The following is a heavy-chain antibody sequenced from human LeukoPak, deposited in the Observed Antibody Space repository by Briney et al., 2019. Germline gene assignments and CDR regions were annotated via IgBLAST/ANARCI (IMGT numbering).Heavy chain of an antibody. Sequence: GSLRLSCAASGFTFSSYGMHWVRQAPGKGLEWVAVISYDGSNKYYADSVKGRFTISRDNSKNTLYLQMNSLRAEDTAVYYCAKGDIVATILNYWGQGTLVTVSS. CDR2: ISYDGSNK. CDR1: GFTFSSYG. CDR3: AKGDIVATILNY. D-gene: IGHD5-12*01. V-gene: IGHV3-30*18. J-gene: IGHJ4*02.